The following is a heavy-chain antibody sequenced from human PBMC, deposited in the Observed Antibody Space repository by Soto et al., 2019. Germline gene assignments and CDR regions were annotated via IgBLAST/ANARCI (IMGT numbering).Heavy chain of an antibody. Sequence: ASVKVSCKASGYTFTSYDINWVRQATGQGLEWMGWMNPNSGNTGYAQKSQGRVTMTRNTSISTAYMELSSLRSEDTAVYYCARSASITIFGVVRPLDYWGQGTLVTVSS. CDR2: MNPNSGNT. J-gene: IGHJ4*02. D-gene: IGHD3-3*01. CDR1: GYTFTSYD. CDR3: ARSASITIFGVVRPLDY. V-gene: IGHV1-8*01.